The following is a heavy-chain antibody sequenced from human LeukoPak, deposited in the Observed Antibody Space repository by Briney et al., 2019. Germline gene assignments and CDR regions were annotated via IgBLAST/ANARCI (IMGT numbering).Heavy chain of an antibody. CDR1: GYTFTGYY. D-gene: IGHD3-22*01. V-gene: IGHV1-2*02. J-gene: IGHJ4*02. Sequence: VASVKVSCKASGYTFTGYYMHWVRQAPGQGLEWMGWINPNSGGTNYAQKFQGRVTMTRDTSISTAYMELSRLRSDDTAVYYCARDYYDSSGYQGPFDYWGQGTLVTVSS. CDR2: INPNSGGT. CDR3: ARDYYDSSGYQGPFDY.